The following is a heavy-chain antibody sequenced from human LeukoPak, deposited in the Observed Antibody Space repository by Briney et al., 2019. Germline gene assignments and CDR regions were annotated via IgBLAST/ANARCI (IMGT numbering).Heavy chain of an antibody. CDR3: ANIMGMAPLDH. CDR1: GYTFTSYD. CDR2: IVPILKTP. D-gene: IGHD1-26*01. J-gene: IGHJ4*02. V-gene: IGHV1-69*13. Sequence: SVKVSCKASGYTFTSYDINWVRQAPGQGLEWMGGIVPILKTPNYPQKFQGRVTITADESTRTVYMELTSLKSEDTAIYYCANIMGMAPLDHWGQGTLVTVS.